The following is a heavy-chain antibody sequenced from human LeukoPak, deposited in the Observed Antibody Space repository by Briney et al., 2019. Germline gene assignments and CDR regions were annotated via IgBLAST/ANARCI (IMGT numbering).Heavy chain of an antibody. J-gene: IGHJ4*02. Sequence: GGSLRLSCAASGFTFSNYWMSWVRQAPGKGLEWVANIKEDGSEKYYVDSVKGRFTISRDNAKNSLYLQVNSLRAEDTAVYYCGRVSQWAFDYWCQGTLVTVSS. V-gene: IGHV3-7*01. CDR3: GRVSQWAFDY. D-gene: IGHD2-8*01. CDR2: IKEDGSEK. CDR1: GFTFSNYW.